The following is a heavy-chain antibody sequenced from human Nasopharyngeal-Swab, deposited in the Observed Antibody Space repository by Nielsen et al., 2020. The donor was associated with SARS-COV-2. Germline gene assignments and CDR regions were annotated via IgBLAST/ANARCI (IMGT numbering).Heavy chain of an antibody. CDR1: GYTFIGYY. V-gene: IGHV1-2*04. D-gene: IGHD6-13*01. CDR3: ARGGAAAGLELGVY. Sequence: ASVKVSCKASGYTFIGYYMHWVRQAPGQGLEWMGWINPNSGGTNYAQKFQGWVTMTRDTSISTAYMELSRLRSDDTAVYYCARGGAAAGLELGVYWGQGTLVTVSS. CDR2: INPNSGGT. J-gene: IGHJ4*02.